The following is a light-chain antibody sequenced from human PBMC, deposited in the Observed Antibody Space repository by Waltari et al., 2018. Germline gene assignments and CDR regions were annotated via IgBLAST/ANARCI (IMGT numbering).Light chain of an antibody. V-gene: IGKV2-28*01. CDR1: QRLRHSNGYNY. CDR3: MQALQSPFT. CDR2: LGS. Sequence: VLTQSLLSLSVTPGESASISCRSSQRLRHSNGYNYLDWYVQKPGQSPQLLIYLGSSRASGVPDRFSCFGSGTDFTLTISRVEAEDVGIYYCMQALQSPFTFGPGTKVEIK. J-gene: IGKJ3*01.